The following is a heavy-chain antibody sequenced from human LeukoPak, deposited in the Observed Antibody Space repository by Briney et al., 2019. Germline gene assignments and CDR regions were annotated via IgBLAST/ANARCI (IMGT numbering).Heavy chain of an antibody. CDR1: GGSISSYY. J-gene: IGHJ4*02. V-gene: IGHV4-4*07. D-gene: IGHD2-2*01. Sequence: SETLSLTCTVSGGSISSYYWSWIRQPAGKGLEWIGRIYTSGSTNYNPSLKSRVTMSVDTSKNQFSLKLSSVTAADTAVYYCASESCSSTSCSFDYGGQGTLVTVSS. CDR2: IYTSGST. CDR3: ASESCSSTSCSFDY.